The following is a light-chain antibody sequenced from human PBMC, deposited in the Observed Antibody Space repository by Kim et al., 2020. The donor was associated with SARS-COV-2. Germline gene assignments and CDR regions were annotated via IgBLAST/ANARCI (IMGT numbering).Light chain of an antibody. CDR2: LNSDGSH. J-gene: IGLJ3*02. V-gene: IGLV4-69*01. Sequence: QLVLTQSPSASASLGASVKLTCTLSSGHRSYAIAWHQQQPEKGPRYLMKLNSDGSHSKGDGIPDRFSGSSSGAERYLTISILQSEDEADYYCQTWGSGIRVFGGGTQLTVL. CDR1: SGHRSYA. CDR3: QTWGSGIRV.